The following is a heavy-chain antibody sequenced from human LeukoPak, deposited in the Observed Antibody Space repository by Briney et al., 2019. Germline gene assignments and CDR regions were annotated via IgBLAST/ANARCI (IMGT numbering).Heavy chain of an antibody. V-gene: IGHV3-64*02. Sequence: PGGSLRLSCVASGFIFSRYCTHWVRQAPGKGLEYVSAISNSGGSTYYADSVKGRFTISRDNSKNTLYLQMGSMRGEDMAVYYCARGLITGAAGTYYYYGMDVWGQGTTVTVSS. CDR2: ISNSGGST. CDR3: ARGLITGAAGTYYYYGMDV. J-gene: IGHJ6*02. D-gene: IGHD6-13*01. CDR1: GFIFSRYC.